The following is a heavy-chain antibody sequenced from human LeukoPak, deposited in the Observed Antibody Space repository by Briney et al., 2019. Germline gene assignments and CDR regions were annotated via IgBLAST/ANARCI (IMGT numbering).Heavy chain of an antibody. Sequence: GGSLRLSCAASGFTFSSHAMHWVRQAPGKGLEWVAVISYHGRDKYYADSVKGRSTISRDNSKKTLYLQMNSLRAEDTAVYYCARSAGDPHAFDIWGQGTMVTVSS. D-gene: IGHD4-17*01. CDR1: GFTFSSHA. CDR3: ARSAGDPHAFDI. CDR2: ISYHGRDK. V-gene: IGHV3-30*04. J-gene: IGHJ3*02.